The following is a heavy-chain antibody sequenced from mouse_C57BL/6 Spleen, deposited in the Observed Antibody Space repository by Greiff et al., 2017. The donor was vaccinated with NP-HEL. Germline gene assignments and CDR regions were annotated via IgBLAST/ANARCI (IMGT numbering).Heavy chain of an antibody. CDR1: GFTFSDYY. Sequence: EVKLVESEGGLVQPGSSMKLSCTASGFTFSDYYMAWVRQVPEKGLEWVANINYDGSSTYYLDSLKSRFIISRDNAKNILYLQMSSLKSEDTATYYCARLGSRYWYFDVWGTGTTVTVSS. D-gene: IGHD1-1*01. J-gene: IGHJ1*03. V-gene: IGHV5-16*01. CDR2: INYDGSST. CDR3: ARLGSRYWYFDV.